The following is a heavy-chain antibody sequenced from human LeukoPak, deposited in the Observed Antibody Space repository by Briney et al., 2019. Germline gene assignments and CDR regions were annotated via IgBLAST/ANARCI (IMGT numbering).Heavy chain of an antibody. Sequence: ASETLSLTCTVSGGSISSYYWSWIRQPPGKGLEWIGYVSYSGSTNYNPSLKSRVTISVDTSTNQFSLQLSSVTAADTAVYYCARNVGGLRGFEYWGQGTLVTVSS. J-gene: IGHJ4*02. CDR3: ARNVGGLRGFEY. D-gene: IGHD3-10*01. CDR1: GGSISSYY. V-gene: IGHV4-59*01. CDR2: VSYSGST.